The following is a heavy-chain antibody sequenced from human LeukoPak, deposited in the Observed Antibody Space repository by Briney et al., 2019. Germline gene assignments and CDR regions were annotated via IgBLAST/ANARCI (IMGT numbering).Heavy chain of an antibody. V-gene: IGHV3-30-3*01. CDR3: ARATNYYYDSSGYALDFDY. Sequence: GGSLRLSCAASGFTFSSYAMHWVRQAPGKGLEWVAVISYDGSNKYYADSAKGRFTIFRDNSKNTLYLQMNSLRAEDTAVYYCARATNYYYDSSGYALDFDYWGQGTLVTVSS. CDR2: ISYDGSNK. CDR1: GFTFSSYA. D-gene: IGHD3-22*01. J-gene: IGHJ4*02.